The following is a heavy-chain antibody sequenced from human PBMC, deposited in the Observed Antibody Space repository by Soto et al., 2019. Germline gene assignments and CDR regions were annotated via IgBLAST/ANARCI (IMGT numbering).Heavy chain of an antibody. D-gene: IGHD2-2*01. V-gene: IGHV5-51*01. CDR3: ARPLGYCSSTICSPIDY. CDR2: IYPGDSDP. CDR1: GYSFTTYW. J-gene: IGHJ4*02. Sequence: GESLKISCKGSGYSFTTYWIGWVRQMPGKGLEWMGIIYPGDSDPIYSPSFQGQVTISVDKSISTAYLQWSSLKASDTAMYYCARPLGYCSSTICSPIDYWGQGTLVTVSS.